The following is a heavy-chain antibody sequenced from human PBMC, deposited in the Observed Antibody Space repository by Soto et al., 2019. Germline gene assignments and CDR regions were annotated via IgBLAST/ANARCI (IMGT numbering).Heavy chain of an antibody. CDR2: INHSGST. J-gene: IGHJ3*02. Sequence: PSETLSLTCAVYGGSFSGYYWSWIRQPPGKGLEWIGEINHSGSTNYNPSLRSRVTISVDTSKNQFSLKLSSVTAADTAVYYCARGPPWIQLWNDALDIWGQGTMVTVSS. CDR3: ARGPPWIQLWNDALDI. CDR1: GGSFSGYY. D-gene: IGHD5-18*01. V-gene: IGHV4-34*01.